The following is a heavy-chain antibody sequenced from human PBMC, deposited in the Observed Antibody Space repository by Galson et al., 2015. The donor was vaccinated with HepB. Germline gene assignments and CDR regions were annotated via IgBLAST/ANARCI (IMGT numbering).Heavy chain of an antibody. CDR3: AKDEAYYYDSSGYYPVGFDY. V-gene: IGHV3-23*01. CDR1: GFTFSSYA. Sequence: SLRLSCAASGFTFSSYAMSWVRQAPGRGLKWVSAISGSGGSTYYADSVKGRFTISRDNSKNTLYLQMNSLRAEDTAVYYCAKDEAYYYDSSGYYPVGFDYWGQGTLVTVSS. CDR2: ISGSGGST. D-gene: IGHD3-22*01. J-gene: IGHJ4*02.